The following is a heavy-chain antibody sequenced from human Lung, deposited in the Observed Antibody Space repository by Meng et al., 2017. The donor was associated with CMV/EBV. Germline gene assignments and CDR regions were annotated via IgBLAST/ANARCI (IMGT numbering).Heavy chain of an antibody. CDR3: ARPPSGAAGNNYVDY. Sequence: GESXKISXKGSGYSSTSYWIGWVRQMPGKVLEWMGIIYPGDSDTRDSLSFQGQVTISADKYISTAYLQWSSLKASDTAMYYCARPPSGAAGNNYVDYWGQGTLVTVSS. J-gene: IGHJ4*02. D-gene: IGHD6-13*01. V-gene: IGHV5-51*01. CDR1: GYSSTSYW. CDR2: IYPGDSDT.